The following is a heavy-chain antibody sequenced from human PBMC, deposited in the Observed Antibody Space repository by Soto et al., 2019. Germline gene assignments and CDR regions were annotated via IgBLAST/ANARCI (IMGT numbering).Heavy chain of an antibody. Sequence: PSETLSLTCAVYGGSFSGYYWSWIRQPPGKGLEWIGEINHSGSTNYNPSLKSRVTISVDTSKNQFSLKLSSVTAADTAVYYCARVLPAAGQTPNWTDPWGQGTLVTLSS. CDR2: INHSGST. D-gene: IGHD6-13*01. CDR1: GGSFSGYY. J-gene: IGHJ5*02. CDR3: ARVLPAAGQTPNWTDP. V-gene: IGHV4-34*01.